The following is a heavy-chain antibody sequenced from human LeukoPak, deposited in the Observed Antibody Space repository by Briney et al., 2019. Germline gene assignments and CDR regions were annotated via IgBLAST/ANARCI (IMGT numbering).Heavy chain of an antibody. J-gene: IGHJ4*02. V-gene: IGHV3-74*01. Sequence: GGSLRLSYAASCFTFSSYWKHLVRQAPGKGLVWVSRINSDGSSTSYADSVKGRFTISRDNAKNTLYLQMNSLRAEDTAVYYCARGGYYDSSGSDYWGQGTLVTVSS. CDR3: ARGGYYDSSGSDY. CDR1: CFTFSSYW. D-gene: IGHD3-22*01. CDR2: INSDGSST.